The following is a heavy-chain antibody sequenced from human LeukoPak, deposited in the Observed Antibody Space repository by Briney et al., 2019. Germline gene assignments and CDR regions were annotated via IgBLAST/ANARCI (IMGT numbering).Heavy chain of an antibody. D-gene: IGHD2/OR15-2a*01. Sequence: SVKVSCKASGGTFSSYTISWVRQAPGQGLEWMGRITPILGIANYAQKFQGRVTITADKSTSTAYMELSSLRSEDTAVYYCASQLSLGMDVWGQGTTVTVSS. CDR1: GGTFSSYT. V-gene: IGHV1-69*02. CDR2: ITPILGIA. CDR3: ASQLSLGMDV. J-gene: IGHJ6*02.